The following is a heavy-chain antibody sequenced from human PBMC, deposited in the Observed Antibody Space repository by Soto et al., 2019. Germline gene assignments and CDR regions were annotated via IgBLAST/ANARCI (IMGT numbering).Heavy chain of an antibody. CDR2: ISNSGST. CDR1: GGSISSGDCY. V-gene: IGHV4-30-4*01. CDR3: ATECASTFGCFGH. D-gene: IGHD3-10*01. Sequence: SETQSLTRTVSGGSISSGDCYWTLIRQSPGKGLEWIGYISNSGSTGYNPYLKTPLSMSVDRSKNQFTLKLTSVTAADTAVYFCATECASTFGCFGHWGQGT. J-gene: IGHJ4*01.